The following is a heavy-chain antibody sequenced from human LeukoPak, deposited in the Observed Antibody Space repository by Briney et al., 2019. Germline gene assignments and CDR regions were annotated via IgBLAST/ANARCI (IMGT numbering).Heavy chain of an antibody. Sequence: GSLRLSCAASGFTFSSYAMSWIRQPPGKGLEWIGYIFYSGSTKYNPSLKSPVTISLDTSKNHFSLKLSSVTPADTAVYYCARGPAFDYWGQGTLVTVSS. CDR2: IFYSGST. CDR1: GFTFSSYA. J-gene: IGHJ4*02. V-gene: IGHV4-59*01. CDR3: ARGPAFDY.